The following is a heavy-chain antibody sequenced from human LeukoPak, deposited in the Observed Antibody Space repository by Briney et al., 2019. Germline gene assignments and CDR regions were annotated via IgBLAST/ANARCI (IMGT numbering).Heavy chain of an antibody. Sequence: ASVKVSCKASGGTFSSYAISWVRQAPGQGLEWMGGIIPIFGTANYAQKFQSRVTITTDESTSTAYMELSSLRSEDTAVYYCARATGIDCSSTSCRSPAQYYMDVWGKGTTVTVSS. V-gene: IGHV1-69*05. D-gene: IGHD2-2*01. CDR3: ARATGIDCSSTSCRSPAQYYMDV. CDR1: GGTFSSYA. J-gene: IGHJ6*03. CDR2: IIPIFGTA.